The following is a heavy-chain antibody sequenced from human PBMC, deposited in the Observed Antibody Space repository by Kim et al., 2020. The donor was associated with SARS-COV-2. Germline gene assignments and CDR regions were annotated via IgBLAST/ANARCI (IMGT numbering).Heavy chain of an antibody. Sequence: GGSLRLSCAASGFTFSSYTMNWVRQAPGKGLEWVSYISSSSSTIYYADSVKGRFTISRDNAKNSLYLQMNSLRAEDTAVYYCARDGTYYYDSSGYRNDAFDIWGQGTMVTVTS. CDR3: ARDGTYYYDSSGYRNDAFDI. V-gene: IGHV3-48*04. CDR2: ISSSSSTI. J-gene: IGHJ3*02. CDR1: GFTFSSYT. D-gene: IGHD3-22*01.